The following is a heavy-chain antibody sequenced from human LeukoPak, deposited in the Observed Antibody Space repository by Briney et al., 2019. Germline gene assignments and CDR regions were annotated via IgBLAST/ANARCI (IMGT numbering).Heavy chain of an antibody. V-gene: IGHV1-2*02. Sequence: ASVKVSCKASGYTFTGYFMHWVRRAPGQGLEWMGWLNPNSGGTNYAQKFQGRVTLTRDTSISTAYMELSRLRSDDTAVYYCARGPESGAFDIWGQGTMVTVSS. CDR3: ARGPESGAFDI. J-gene: IGHJ3*02. D-gene: IGHD3-10*01. CDR1: GYTFTGYF. CDR2: LNPNSGGT.